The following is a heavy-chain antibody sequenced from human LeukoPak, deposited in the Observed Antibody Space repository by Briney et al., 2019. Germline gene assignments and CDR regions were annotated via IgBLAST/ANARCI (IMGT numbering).Heavy chain of an antibody. CDR3: ARGRIGGLDY. CDR1: GGSFSGYY. CDR2: INRSGST. J-gene: IGHJ4*02. Sequence: SDTLSLTCAVYGGSFSGYYWSWIRQPPGKGLEWIGEINRSGSTNYNPSLKSRVTISVDTSKNQFSLKLSSVTAADTAVYYCARGRIGGLDYWGQGTLVTVSS. V-gene: IGHV4-34*01.